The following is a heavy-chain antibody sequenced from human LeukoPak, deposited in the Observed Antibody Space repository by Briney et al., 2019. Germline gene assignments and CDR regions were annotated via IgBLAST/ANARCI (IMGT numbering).Heavy chain of an antibody. J-gene: IGHJ6*04. CDR2: TVVGSGNT. CDR1: GFTFTSSA. V-gene: IGHV1-58*01. CDR3: AADSPRGYGMDV. Sequence: SVKVSCKASGFTFTSSAVQWVRQARGQRLEWIGWTVVGSGNTNYAQKFLERVTITRDMSTSTAYMELSSLRSEDTAVYYCAADSPRGYGMDVWGKGTTVTVSS. D-gene: IGHD3-10*01.